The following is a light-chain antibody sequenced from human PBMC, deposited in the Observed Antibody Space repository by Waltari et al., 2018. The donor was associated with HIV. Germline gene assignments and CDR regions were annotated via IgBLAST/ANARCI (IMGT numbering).Light chain of an antibody. CDR3: HQYGSFPLT. CDR1: QSLDRRL. Sequence: EIVLTQSPGTLSLFPGARAPLSFRARQSLDRRLLAWYQPKPGQPPRLLIYDTSNRAPGIPDRFGGSGSGADFTLTISRLEPEDFALYYCHQYGSFPLTFGGGTKVEI. V-gene: IGKV3-20*01. J-gene: IGKJ4*01. CDR2: DTS.